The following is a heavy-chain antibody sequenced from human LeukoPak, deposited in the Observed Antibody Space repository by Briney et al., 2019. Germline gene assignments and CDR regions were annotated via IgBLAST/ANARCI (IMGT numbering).Heavy chain of an antibody. Sequence: GSSVKVSCKASGGTFSSYAISWVRQAPGQGLEWMGRITPILGIANYAQKFQGRVTITADKSTSTAYMELSSLRSEDTAVYYCARDQGDYGDYVYYYGMDVWGQGTTVTVSS. J-gene: IGHJ6*02. V-gene: IGHV1-69*04. CDR3: ARDQGDYGDYVYYYGMDV. CDR2: ITPILGIA. CDR1: GGTFSSYA. D-gene: IGHD4-17*01.